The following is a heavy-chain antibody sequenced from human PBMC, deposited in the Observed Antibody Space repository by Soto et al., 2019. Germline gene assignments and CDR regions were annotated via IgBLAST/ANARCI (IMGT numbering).Heavy chain of an antibody. CDR3: ARDPYCGGDCYPMGDV. D-gene: IGHD2-21*02. CDR2: IIPIFGTA. Sequence: ASVKVSCKASGGTFSSYAISWVRQAPGQGLEWMGGIIPIFGTANYAQKFQGRVTITADESTSTAYMELSSLRSEDTAVYYCARDPYCGGDCYPMGDVWGQGTPVTVSS. J-gene: IGHJ6*02. CDR1: GGTFSSYA. V-gene: IGHV1-69*13.